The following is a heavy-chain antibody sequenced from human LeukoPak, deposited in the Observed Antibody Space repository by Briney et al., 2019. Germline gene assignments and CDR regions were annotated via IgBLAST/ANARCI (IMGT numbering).Heavy chain of an antibody. CDR2: MNPNSGNA. V-gene: IGHV1-8*01. CDR1: GYTFTSYD. J-gene: IGHJ4*02. D-gene: IGHD6-13*01. CDR3: ARGHGIAAAVDFDY. Sequence: GASVKVSCKASGYTFTSYDINWVRQATGQGLEWMGWMNPNSGNAGYAQKFQGRVTMTRNTSISTAYMELSSLRSEDTAVYYCARGHGIAAAVDFDYWGQGTLVTVSS.